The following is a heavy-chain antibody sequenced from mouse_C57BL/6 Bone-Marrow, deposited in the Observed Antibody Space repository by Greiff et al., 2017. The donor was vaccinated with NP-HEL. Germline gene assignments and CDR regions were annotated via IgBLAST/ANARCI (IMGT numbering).Heavy chain of an antibody. J-gene: IGHJ2*01. D-gene: IGHD1-1*01. CDR1: GYTFTSYW. Sequence: QVQLKQPGAELVKPGASVKLSCKASGYTFTSYWMHWVKQRPGQGLEWIGMIHPNSGSTNYNEKFKSKATLTVDKSSSTAYMQLSSLTSEDSAVYYCARGGVYGSSPYYFDYWGQGTTLTVSS. V-gene: IGHV1-64*01. CDR2: IHPNSGST. CDR3: ARGGVYGSSPYYFDY.